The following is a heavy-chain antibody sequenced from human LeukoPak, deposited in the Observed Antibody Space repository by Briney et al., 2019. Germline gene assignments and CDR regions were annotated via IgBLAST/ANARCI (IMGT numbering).Heavy chain of an antibody. CDR3: ARDGAVAGTVDY. D-gene: IGHD6-19*01. Sequence: PSETLSLTCTVSARSISTYYCSCIRQHAGKGKEWIGRIYTNGSTNYNPYLKSRATISVDKSKNQFPLKLSSVTAADTAVYYCARDGAVAGTVDYWGQGTLVTVPS. CDR2: IYTNGST. V-gene: IGHV4-4*07. CDR1: ARSISTYY. J-gene: IGHJ4*02.